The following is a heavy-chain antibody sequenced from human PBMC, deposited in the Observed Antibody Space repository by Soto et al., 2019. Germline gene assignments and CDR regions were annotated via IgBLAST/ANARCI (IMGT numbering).Heavy chain of an antibody. J-gene: IGHJ4*02. Sequence: PGGSLRLSCAASGFTFSSYAMHWVRQAPGKGLEWVAVISYDGSNKYYADSVKGRFTISRDNSKNTLYLQMNSLRAEDTAVYYCARDRGSSWYNLYFDYWGQGTLVTVSS. CDR1: GFTFSSYA. CDR3: ARDRGSSWYNLYFDY. D-gene: IGHD6-13*01. CDR2: ISYDGSNK. V-gene: IGHV3-30-3*01.